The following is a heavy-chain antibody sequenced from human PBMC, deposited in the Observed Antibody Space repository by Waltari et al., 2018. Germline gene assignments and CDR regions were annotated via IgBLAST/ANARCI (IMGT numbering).Heavy chain of an antibody. CDR3: ARDCSTVTPYYYYGMDV. V-gene: IGHV4-30-4*01. D-gene: IGHD4-4*01. CDR1: GGPISSGDYS. J-gene: IGHJ6*02. CDR2: IDYRGST. Sequence: QVQLQESGPGLVKPSQTPSLPCPVPGGPISSGDYSWSWIRQPPGKGLEWIGYIDYRGSTYYNPSLKSRVTISVDTSKNQFSLKLSSVTAADTAVYYCARDCSTVTPYYYYGMDVWGQGTTVTVSS.